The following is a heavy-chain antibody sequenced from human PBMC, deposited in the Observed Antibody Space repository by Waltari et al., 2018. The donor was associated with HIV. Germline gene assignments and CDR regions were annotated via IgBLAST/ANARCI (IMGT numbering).Heavy chain of an antibody. V-gene: IGHV1-69*19. CDR2: IIPIFGTA. Sequence: QVQLVQSGAEVKKPGSSVKVSCKASGGTFSSYAISWVRQAPGQGPEWMGGIIPIFGTANYAQKFQGRVTITADESTSTAYMELSSLRSEDTAVYYCATPPPSTMVRGVADYGMDVWGQGTTVTVSS. J-gene: IGHJ6*02. CDR1: GGTFSSYA. D-gene: IGHD3-10*01. CDR3: ATPPPSTMVRGVADYGMDV.